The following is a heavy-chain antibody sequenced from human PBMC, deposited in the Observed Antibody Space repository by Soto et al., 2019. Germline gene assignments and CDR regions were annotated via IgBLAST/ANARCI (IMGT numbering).Heavy chain of an antibody. CDR1: GYTFTGYY. Sequence: ASVKVSCKXSGYTFTGYYMHWVRQAPGQGLEWMGWINPNSGGTNYAQKFQGRVTMTRDTSISTAYMELSRLRSDDTAVYYCARDALGIAAADVDYWGQGTLVTVSS. V-gene: IGHV1-2*02. CDR2: INPNSGGT. D-gene: IGHD6-13*01. J-gene: IGHJ4*02. CDR3: ARDALGIAAADVDY.